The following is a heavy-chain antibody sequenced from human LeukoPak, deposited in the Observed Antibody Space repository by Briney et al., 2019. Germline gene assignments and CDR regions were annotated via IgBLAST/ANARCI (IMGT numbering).Heavy chain of an antibody. V-gene: IGHV5-51*01. J-gene: IGHJ4*02. D-gene: IGHD6-13*01. CDR3: ASSYSSSWSLDY. CDR2: IYPGDSDT. Sequence: KAGESLKISCKGSGYSFSTNWIGWVRQMPGKGLEWMGIIYPGDSDTRYSPSFQGQVTISADKSISTAYLQWSSLKASDTAMYYCASSYSSSWSLDYWGQGTLVTVSS. CDR1: GYSFSTNW.